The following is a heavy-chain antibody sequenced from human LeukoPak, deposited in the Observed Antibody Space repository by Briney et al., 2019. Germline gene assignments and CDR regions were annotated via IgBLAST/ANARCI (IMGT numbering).Heavy chain of an antibody. Sequence: PAETLALTCAVYGGSFSGFYWRWIRHVPGKGLEWIGEITYTGSTSYNASLKSRGTISVDTSQNQFFLLLTSVTAADTAVYYCARDSRFGWLHAYYIDVWGKGTTVTISS. CDR1: GGSFSGFY. J-gene: IGHJ6*03. D-gene: IGHD5-24*01. CDR2: ITYTGST. V-gene: IGHV4-34*01. CDR3: ARDSRFGWLHAYYIDV.